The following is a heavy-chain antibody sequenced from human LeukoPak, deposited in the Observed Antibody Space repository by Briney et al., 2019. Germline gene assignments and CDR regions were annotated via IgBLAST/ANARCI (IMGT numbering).Heavy chain of an antibody. V-gene: IGHV3-7*03. J-gene: IGHJ4*02. CDR2: IKQDGSEK. CDR1: GFTFSTYS. Sequence: GGSLRLSCAASGFTFSTYSLNWVRQAPGKGLEWVANIKQDGSEKYYVDSVKGRFTISRDNAKNSLYLQMNSLRAEDTAVYYCAREKFDYWGQGTLVTVSS. CDR3: AREKFDY.